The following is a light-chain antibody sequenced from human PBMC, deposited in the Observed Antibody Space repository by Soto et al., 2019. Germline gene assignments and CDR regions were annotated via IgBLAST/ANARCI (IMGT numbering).Light chain of an antibody. J-gene: IGKJ2*01. V-gene: IGKV3-15*01. Sequence: EIVMTQSPATLSVSPGERATLSCRASQSVSSNLAWYQQKPGQAPRLLIYGASGRATGIPARFSGSGSGTEFTLTISSLQSEDFAVYYCQHYKNWPFTFGQGNKLEIK. CDR3: QHYKNWPFT. CDR2: GAS. CDR1: QSVSSN.